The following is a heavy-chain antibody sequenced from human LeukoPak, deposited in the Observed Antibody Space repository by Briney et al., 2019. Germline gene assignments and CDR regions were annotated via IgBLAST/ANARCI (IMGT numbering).Heavy chain of an antibody. J-gene: IGHJ4*02. Sequence: SETLSLTCTVSGGSISSYYWSWIRQPPGKGLEWIGYIYYSGSTNYNPSLKSRVTISVDTSKNQFSLKLSSVTAADTAVYYCASLGSYDSSGYYLYWGQGTLVTVSS. CDR3: ASLGSYDSSGYYLY. CDR1: GGSISSYY. D-gene: IGHD3-22*01. CDR2: IYYSGST. V-gene: IGHV4-59*01.